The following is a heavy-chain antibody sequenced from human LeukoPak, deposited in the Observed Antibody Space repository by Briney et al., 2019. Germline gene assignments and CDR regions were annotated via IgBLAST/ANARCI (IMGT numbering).Heavy chain of an antibody. CDR1: GFSFSNAW. J-gene: IGHJ4*02. CDR3: TTDLGIAMIRGVFVY. CDR2: IKSKADGGTT. D-gene: IGHD3-10*01. V-gene: IGHV3-15*01. Sequence: GGSLRLSCAASGFSFSNAWMSWVRQAPGKGLKWVGLIKSKADGGTTDYAAPVKGRFTTSRDDSKNTLYLQMNSLKTEDTAVYYCTTDLGIAMIRGVFVYWGQGTLVTVSS.